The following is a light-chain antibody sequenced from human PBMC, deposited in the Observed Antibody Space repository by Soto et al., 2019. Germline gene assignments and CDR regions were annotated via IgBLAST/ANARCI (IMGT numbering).Light chain of an antibody. J-gene: IGKJ1*01. CDR1: QNVRSN. V-gene: IGKV3-20*01. CDR2: AAS. Sequence: EIVMTQSASTLSVSAGERATLSSGASQNVRSNLAWYQQKPGQAPRLLIYAASSRATGIPDRFSGGGSGTDFTLTISRLETEDFAVYYCQQCGSSPWTFGQGTKVDIK. CDR3: QQCGSSPWT.